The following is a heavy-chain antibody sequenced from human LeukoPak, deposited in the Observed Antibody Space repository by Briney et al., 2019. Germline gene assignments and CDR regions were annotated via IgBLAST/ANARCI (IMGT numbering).Heavy chain of an antibody. CDR3: ARALRDYYDSSGYYDY. J-gene: IGHJ4*02. D-gene: IGHD3-22*01. CDR1: GGSVSSYY. Sequence: SETLSLTCTVSGGSVSSYYWSWIRQPAGKGLEWIGRIYTSGSTKYNPSLKSRVTMSVDTSKNQFSLSLSSVAAADTAVYYCARALRDYYDSSGYYDYWGQGTLVTVSS. V-gene: IGHV4-4*07. CDR2: IYTSGST.